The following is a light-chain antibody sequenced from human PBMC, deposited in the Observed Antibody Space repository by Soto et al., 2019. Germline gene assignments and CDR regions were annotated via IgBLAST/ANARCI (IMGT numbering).Light chain of an antibody. V-gene: IGKV3-20*01. J-gene: IGKJ2*01. Sequence: EIVLTQSPGTLSLSPGERATLSCRASQSGFNNYLAWYQQKPGQAPRLVIYGASNRATGIPDRLSGSGSGTDVTLTISRLEPEDFAVYYCQQYGGSPDTFGRGTKLEIK. CDR1: QSGFNNY. CDR2: GAS. CDR3: QQYGGSPDT.